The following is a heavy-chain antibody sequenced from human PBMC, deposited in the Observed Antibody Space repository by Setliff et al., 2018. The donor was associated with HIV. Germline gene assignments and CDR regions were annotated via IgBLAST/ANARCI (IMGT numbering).Heavy chain of an antibody. Sequence: GASVKVSCKVSGYTFTSYAMHWVRQAPGQRLEWMAWINAGNGNTKYSQEFQGRVTITRDASASTAYMELSSLRSEDMAVYYCATDPGYSSTWYSESFQHWGQGTVVTVSS. CDR2: INAGNGNT. V-gene: IGHV1-3*03. D-gene: IGHD6-13*01. CDR3: ATDPGYSSTWYSESFQH. J-gene: IGHJ1*01. CDR1: GYTFTSYA.